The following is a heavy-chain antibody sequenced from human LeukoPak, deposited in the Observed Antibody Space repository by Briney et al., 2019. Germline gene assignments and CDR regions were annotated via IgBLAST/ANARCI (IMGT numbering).Heavy chain of an antibody. CDR2: FDPEDGET. Sequence: ASVKVSCKASGYTFTSYDINWVRQATGQGLELMGGFDPEDGETIYAQKFQGRVTMTEDTSTDTAYMELSSLRSEDTAVYYRATLGDSSGPAYYYYMDVWGKGTTVTVSS. V-gene: IGHV1-24*01. D-gene: IGHD6-19*01. J-gene: IGHJ6*03. CDR1: GYTFTSYD. CDR3: ATLGDSSGPAYYYYMDV.